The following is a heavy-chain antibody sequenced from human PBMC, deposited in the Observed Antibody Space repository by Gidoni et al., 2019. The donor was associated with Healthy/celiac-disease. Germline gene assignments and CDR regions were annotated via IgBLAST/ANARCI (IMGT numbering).Heavy chain of an antibody. D-gene: IGHD3-22*01. J-gene: IGHJ4*02. Sequence: EVQLVQSGAEVKKPGESLQISCKGSGYSFTSYWIGWVRQMPGKGLEWMGIIYPGDSDTRYSPSFQGQVTISADKSISTAYLQWSSLKASDTAMYYCAMSYYYDSSGYYLPDYWGQGTLVTVSS. CDR2: IYPGDSDT. CDR1: GYSFTSYW. CDR3: AMSYYYDSSGYYLPDY. V-gene: IGHV5-51*03.